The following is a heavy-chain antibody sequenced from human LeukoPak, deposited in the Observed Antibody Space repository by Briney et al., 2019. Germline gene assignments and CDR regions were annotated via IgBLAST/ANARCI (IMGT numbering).Heavy chain of an antibody. Sequence: ASVKVSCRASGYSFTNYDINWVRQATGQGLEWMGWMNPNSGNTGLAQKFQGRVTMTRNTSIITAHMELSSLTSEDTAVYYCARVYCAVVVAATRGCYFDSWGQGTLVTVSS. CDR2: MNPNSGNT. CDR3: ARVYCAVVVAATRGCYFDS. J-gene: IGHJ4*02. CDR1: GYSFTNYD. D-gene: IGHD2-15*01. V-gene: IGHV1-8*01.